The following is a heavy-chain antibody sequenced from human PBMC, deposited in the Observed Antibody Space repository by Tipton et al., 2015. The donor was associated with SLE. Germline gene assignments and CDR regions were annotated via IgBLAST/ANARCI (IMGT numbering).Heavy chain of an antibody. V-gene: IGHV4-4*02. CDR2: IYHSGST. CDR1: GFSFSTYAM. J-gene: IGHJ2*01. D-gene: IGHD3-10*01. CDR3: ARDNLYLTRITMVRGRYFDL. Sequence: SLRLSCAASGFSFSTYAMTWVRQPPGKGLEWIGEIYHSGSTNYNPSLKSRVTISVDKSKNQFSLKLSSVTAADTAVYYCARDNLYLTRITMVRGRYFDLWGRGTLVTVSS.